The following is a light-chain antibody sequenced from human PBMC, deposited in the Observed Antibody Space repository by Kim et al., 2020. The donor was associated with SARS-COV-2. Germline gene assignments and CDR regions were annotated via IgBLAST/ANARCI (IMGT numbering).Light chain of an antibody. J-gene: IGLJ2*01. CDR2: QHN. Sequence: SVSPGQTASITCSGDKLGDKYACWYQQKPGQSPVLVIYQHNKRPSGSPERFSGSNSGNTATLTISGTQAMDEADYYCQAWDSSTVVFGGGTQLTVL. CDR3: QAWDSSTVV. CDR1: KLGDKY. V-gene: IGLV3-1*01.